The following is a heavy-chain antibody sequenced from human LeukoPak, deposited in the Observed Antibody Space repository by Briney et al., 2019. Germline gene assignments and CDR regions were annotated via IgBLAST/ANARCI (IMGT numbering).Heavy chain of an antibody. CDR3: ARTIRRVVLEARPYLYYYFMDV. CDR2: VLYSGST. CDR1: GDSIRNYY. Sequence: SETLSLTCAVSGDSIRNYYWSWIRQFPGKGLEWIGSVLYSGSTNYIPSLRSRVTVSIDMPRNQISLRLSSVTAADTAVYYCARTIRRVVLEARPYLYYYFMDVWGKGTTVTVSS. V-gene: IGHV4-59*01. J-gene: IGHJ6*03. D-gene: IGHD2-15*01.